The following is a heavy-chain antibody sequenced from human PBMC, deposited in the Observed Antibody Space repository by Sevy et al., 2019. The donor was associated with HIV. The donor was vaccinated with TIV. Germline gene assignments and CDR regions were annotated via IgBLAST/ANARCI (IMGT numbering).Heavy chain of an antibody. Sequence: GGSLRLSCAASGFTVSSNYMSWVRQAPGKGLEWVSVIYSGGSTYYADPVKGRFTISRDNSKNTLYLQMNSLRAEDTAVYYCARDLEVVAATRSGRYGMDVWGQGTTVTVSS. CDR2: IYSGGST. D-gene: IGHD2-15*01. CDR3: ARDLEVVAATRSGRYGMDV. J-gene: IGHJ6*02. CDR1: GFTVSSNY. V-gene: IGHV3-53*01.